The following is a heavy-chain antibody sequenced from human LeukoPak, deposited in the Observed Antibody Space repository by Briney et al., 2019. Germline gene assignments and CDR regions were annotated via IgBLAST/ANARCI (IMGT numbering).Heavy chain of an antibody. CDR2: ISGSGGST. D-gene: IGHD1-26*01. CDR1: GFTFSSYA. CDR3: AKFLGATSVTDDALDV. Sequence: GGSLRLSCAASGFTFSSYAMSWVRQAPGKGLEWVSAISGSGGSTYYADSVKGRFTISRDNSKNTLYLQMNSLRAEDTAIYYCAKFLGATSVTDDALDVWGQGTMVTV. V-gene: IGHV3-23*01. J-gene: IGHJ3*01.